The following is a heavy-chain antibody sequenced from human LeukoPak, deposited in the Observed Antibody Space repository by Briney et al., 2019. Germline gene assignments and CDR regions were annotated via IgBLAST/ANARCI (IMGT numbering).Heavy chain of an antibody. CDR2: FDPEDGET. J-gene: IGHJ5*02. CDR1: GYTLTELS. Sequence: ASVKVSCKVSGYTLTELSMHWVRQAPGKGLEWMGGFDPEDGETIYAQKFQGRVTMTEDTSTDTACMELSSLRSEDTAVYYCATKGYSSDPPNVHWFDPWGQGTLATVSS. V-gene: IGHV1-24*01. CDR3: ATKGYSSDPPNVHWFDP. D-gene: IGHD6-19*01.